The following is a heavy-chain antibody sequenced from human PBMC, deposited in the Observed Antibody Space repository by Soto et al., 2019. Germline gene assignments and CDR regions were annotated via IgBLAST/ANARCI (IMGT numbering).Heavy chain of an antibody. Sequence: EVQLLESGGGLVQPGGSLRLPCAASGFTFSTFAMSWFRQAPGKGLGWVSAISGSAGGTYYADSVKGRFTISRENSNNPLYLQMNRLRAEDTAVYYCAKCMTPVTTFPFDIWGQGTMVTVSS. J-gene: IGHJ3*02. CDR3: AKCMTPVTTFPFDI. CDR2: ISGSAGGT. D-gene: IGHD4-17*01. CDR1: GFTFSTFA. V-gene: IGHV3-23*01.